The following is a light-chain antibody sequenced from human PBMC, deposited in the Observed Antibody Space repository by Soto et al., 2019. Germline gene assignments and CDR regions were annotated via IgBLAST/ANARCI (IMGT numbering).Light chain of an antibody. CDR2: GVS. CDR3: EQYCSSPRT. J-gene: IGKJ1*01. CDR1: QSVSSNY. V-gene: IGKV3-20*01. Sequence: EIVMSQSPATLSVSQGESAILSCRARQSVSSNYFAWYQQKPGQAPRLLIYGVSSRATGIPGRFSGSGSGTDFTLTISRLEPEDFAVYYCEQYCSSPRTFGQGTKVDIK.